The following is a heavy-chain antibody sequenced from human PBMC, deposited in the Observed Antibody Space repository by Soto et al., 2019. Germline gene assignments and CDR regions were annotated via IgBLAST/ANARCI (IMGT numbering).Heavy chain of an antibody. J-gene: IGHJ4*02. V-gene: IGHV4-30-4*01. Sequence: QVQLQESGPGLVKPSQTLSLTCTVSGGSISSGDYYWSWIRQPPGKGLEWIGYIYYSGSTYYNPSLKSRVTISVDTSKNQFSLKLSSVTAADTAVYYCARVVYRRSLEWLYYFDYWGQGTLVTVSS. CDR1: GGSISSGDYY. CDR3: ARVVYRRSLEWLYYFDY. CDR2: IYYSGST. D-gene: IGHD3-3*01.